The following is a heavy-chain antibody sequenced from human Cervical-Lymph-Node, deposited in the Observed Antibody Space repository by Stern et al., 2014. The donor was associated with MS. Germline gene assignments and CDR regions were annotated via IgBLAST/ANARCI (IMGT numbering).Heavy chain of an antibody. Sequence: VQLVQSGGGVVQPGRSLRLSCAASGFTFSGYAMHWVRQAPGKGLEWVALTSDDGSKRDYADSVQGRFTISRDNSKNTLYLQMDRLRAEDTAMYYCARDPYYYDGSAYPLFDNWGQGTLVTVSS. CDR2: TSDDGSKR. CDR1: GFTFSGYA. D-gene: IGHD3-22*01. CDR3: ARDPYYYDGSAYPLFDN. V-gene: IGHV3-30*04. J-gene: IGHJ4*02.